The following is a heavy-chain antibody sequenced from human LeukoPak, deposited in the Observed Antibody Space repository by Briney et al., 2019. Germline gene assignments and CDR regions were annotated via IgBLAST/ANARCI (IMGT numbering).Heavy chain of an antibody. D-gene: IGHD3-3*01. V-gene: IGHV3-53*01. CDR2: LYSGGTT. CDR3: AKGRRFLEWLFPSIFDY. Sequence: GGSLRLSCAASGFTVSSTYMSWVRQAPGKGLEWVSVLYSGGTTYYADSVKGRFTISRDNSKNTLYLQMNSLRAEETAVYYCAKGRRFLEWLFPSIFDYWGQGTLVTVSS. J-gene: IGHJ4*02. CDR1: GFTVSSTY.